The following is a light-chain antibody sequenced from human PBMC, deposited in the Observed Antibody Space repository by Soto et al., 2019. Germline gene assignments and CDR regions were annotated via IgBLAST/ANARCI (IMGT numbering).Light chain of an antibody. J-gene: IGLJ2*01. V-gene: IGLV2-14*01. CDR2: EVS. CDR3: SSYTSGSTLI. CDR1: SSDVGGYNF. Sequence: QSVLTQPASVSGSPGQSITISCTGTSSDVGGYNFVSWYQQHPGKAPKVVIYEVSNRPSGVSNRFSGSKSGKTASLTISGLQAEDEGDYYCSSYTSGSTLIFGGGTKLTVL.